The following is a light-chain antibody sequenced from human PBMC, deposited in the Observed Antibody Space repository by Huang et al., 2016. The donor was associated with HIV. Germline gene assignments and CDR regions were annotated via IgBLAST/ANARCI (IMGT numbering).Light chain of an antibody. CDR1: QDSSSW. V-gene: IGKV1-12*01. Sequence: DIQMTQSPSSVSASVGDRVVITCRASQDSSSWIAWYQQRPGKAPEILLFDAATWQNGVPSRFSGSGSGTDFVLTISSLQPEDCATYYCQQASSFPLTFGGGTKVEIK. J-gene: IGKJ4*01. CDR3: QQASSFPLT. CDR2: DAA.